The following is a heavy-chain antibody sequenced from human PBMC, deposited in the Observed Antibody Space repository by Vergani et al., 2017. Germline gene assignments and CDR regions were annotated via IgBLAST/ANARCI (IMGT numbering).Heavy chain of an antibody. D-gene: IGHD2-21*01. CDR2: INPNSGGT. J-gene: IGHJ5*02. CDR1: GYTFTGYY. Sequence: QVQLVQSGAEVKKPGASVKVSCKASGYTFTGYYMHWVRQAPGQGLEWMGWINPNSGGTNYAQKFQGRVTMTRDTSISTAYMELSRLRSDDTAVYYCARESAYCGGDCYSRGGFDPWGQGTLVTVSS. CDR3: ARESAYCGGDCYSRGGFDP. V-gene: IGHV1-2*02.